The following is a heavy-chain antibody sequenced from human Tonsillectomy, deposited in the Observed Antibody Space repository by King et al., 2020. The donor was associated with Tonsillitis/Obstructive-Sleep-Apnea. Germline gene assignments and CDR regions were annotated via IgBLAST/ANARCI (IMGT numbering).Heavy chain of an antibody. Sequence: QLQASGPGLVRPSETLSLTCVVSGDSTTNDNWWTWIRQPPGKGLEWIGKVYHNGSTKYNPSLENRVVMSVDTSKNQISLKLTSVTAADTGVYYCARYINSYGRIAVAGTLIYWGQGTLVSVSS. V-gene: IGHV4-4*02. D-gene: IGHD6-19*01. CDR3: ARYINSYGRIAVAGTLIY. J-gene: IGHJ4*02. CDR2: VYHNGST. CDR1: GDSTTNDNW.